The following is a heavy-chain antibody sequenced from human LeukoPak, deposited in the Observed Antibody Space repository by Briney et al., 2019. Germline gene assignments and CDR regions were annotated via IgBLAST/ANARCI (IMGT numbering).Heavy chain of an antibody. CDR2: IKSRGSTI. J-gene: IGHJ4*02. D-gene: IGHD6-19*01. V-gene: IGHV3-48*03. CDR3: AGDQSSGWYFGFFDY. CDR1: GFTFSSHE. Sequence: GGSLRLSCAASGFTFSSHERTWVRQAPGKGLEWVSYIKSRGSTIYYSASVKGRLTISRSNAKTSLYLQMNSLRAEDTAVYYCAGDQSSGWYFGFFDYWGQGTLVTVSS.